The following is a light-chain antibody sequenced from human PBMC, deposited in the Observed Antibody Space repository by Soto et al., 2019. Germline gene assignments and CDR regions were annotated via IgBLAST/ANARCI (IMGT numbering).Light chain of an antibody. J-gene: IGKJ2*01. CDR1: QNVSSNY. CDR3: QYYGGYYGSSPRYT. CDR2: GAF. V-gene: IGKV3-20*01. Sequence: EIVLTQSPGTLSLSPGERATLSCMASQNVSSNYLAWYQQRPGQAPRLLMYGAFIRATGIPDRISGSGSGTDFTVTISRLEPEDFAVYYCQYYGGYYGSSPRYTFGQGTKLDIK.